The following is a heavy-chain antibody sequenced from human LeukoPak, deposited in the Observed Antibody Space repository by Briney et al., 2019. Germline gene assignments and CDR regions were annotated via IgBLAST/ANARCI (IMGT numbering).Heavy chain of an antibody. CDR3: ASKRGYSYGLDY. Sequence: SVRVSCKASGGTFSSYAISWVRQAPGQGLEWMGGIIPIFGTANYAQKFQGRVTITADESTSTGYMELSSLRSEDTAVYYCASKRGYSYGLDYWGQGTLVTVSS. V-gene: IGHV1-69*13. CDR1: GGTFSSYA. J-gene: IGHJ4*02. CDR2: IIPIFGTA. D-gene: IGHD5-18*01.